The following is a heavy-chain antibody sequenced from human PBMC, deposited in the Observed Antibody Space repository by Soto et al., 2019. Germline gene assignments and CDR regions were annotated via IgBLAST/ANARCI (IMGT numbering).Heavy chain of an antibody. Sequence: PXXTLSLTCTVSCGSIISSTYFWGWVRQPXGKGMEWIGXLYYSXSTYYKQSLKXXVTISVDTXKNQLSLKLSSVNDADKDVYYCARHLGEGYFDYWGKGTLVTVYS. CDR3: ARHLGEGYFDY. V-gene: IGHV4-39*01. CDR1: CGSIISSTYF. J-gene: IGHJ4*02. CDR2: LYYSXST.